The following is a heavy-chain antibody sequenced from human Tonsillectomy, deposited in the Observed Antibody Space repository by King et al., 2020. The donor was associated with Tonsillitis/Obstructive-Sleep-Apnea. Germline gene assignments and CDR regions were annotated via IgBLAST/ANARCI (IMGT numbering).Heavy chain of an antibody. Sequence: QLVQSGGGLVQPGGSLRLSCAASGFTFSNYAMSWVRQALGKGLEWLSGISGSGDSTYYADSVKGRFTISRDNSKNTLYLQMNSLRAEDTAVYYCAKARYDFWSGTKYYYYYMDVWGKGTTVTVAS. CDR2: ISGSGDST. CDR1: GFTFSNYA. D-gene: IGHD3-3*01. V-gene: IGHV3-23*04. CDR3: AKARYDFWSGTKYYYYYMDV. J-gene: IGHJ6*03.